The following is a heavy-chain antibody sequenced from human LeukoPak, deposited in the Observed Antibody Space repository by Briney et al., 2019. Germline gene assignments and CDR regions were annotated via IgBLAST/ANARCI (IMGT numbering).Heavy chain of an antibody. V-gene: IGHV4-34*01. Sequence: SETLSLTCAVYGGSFSGYYWSWIRQPPGKGLGWIGEINHSGSTNYNPSLKSRVTISVDTSKNQFSLKLSSVTAADTAVYYCAIYCSSTSCFPKGNYNWFDPWGQGTLVTVSS. CDR2: INHSGST. J-gene: IGHJ5*02. CDR3: AIYCSSTSCFPKGNYNWFDP. CDR1: GGSFSGYY. D-gene: IGHD2-2*01.